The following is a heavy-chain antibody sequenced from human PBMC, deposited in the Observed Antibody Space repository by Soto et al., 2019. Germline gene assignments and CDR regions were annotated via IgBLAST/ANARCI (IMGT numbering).Heavy chain of an antibody. Sequence: SETLSLTCTVSGGSISSYYWSWIRQPPGKGLEWIGYIYYSGSTNYNPSLKSRVTISVDTSKNQFSLKLSSVTAADTAVYYCARGTDVVVAGIGEYYFDYWGQGTLVTVSS. D-gene: IGHD6-19*01. J-gene: IGHJ4*02. CDR1: GGSISSYY. CDR3: ARGTDVVVAGIGEYYFDY. V-gene: IGHV4-59*01. CDR2: IYYSGST.